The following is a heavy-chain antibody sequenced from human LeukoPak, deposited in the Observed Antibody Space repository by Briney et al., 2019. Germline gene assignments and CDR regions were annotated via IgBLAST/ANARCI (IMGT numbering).Heavy chain of an antibody. CDR3: ARGVTMVRGVIITPYFQH. CDR2: IYYSGST. D-gene: IGHD3-10*01. J-gene: IGHJ1*01. V-gene: IGHV4-59*01. CDR1: GGSFSGYY. Sequence: PSETLSLTCAVYGGSFSGYYWSWIRQPPGKGLEWIGYIYYSGSTNYNPSLKSRVTISVDTSKNQFSLKLSSVTAADTAVYYCARGVTMVRGVIITPYFQHWGQGTLVTVSS.